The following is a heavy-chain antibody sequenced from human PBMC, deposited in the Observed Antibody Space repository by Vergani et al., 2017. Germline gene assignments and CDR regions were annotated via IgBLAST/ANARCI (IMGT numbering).Heavy chain of an antibody. D-gene: IGHD5-24*01. Sequence: QVQLQESGPGLVKPSETLSLTCTVSGGSISSYYWSWIRQPPGKGLEWIGEINHSGSTNYNPSLKSRVTISVDTSRNQFSLKLSSVTAADTAVYYCARQMATTEWPAFDIWGQGTMVTVSS. CDR1: GGSISSYY. V-gene: IGHV4-59*08. CDR3: ARQMATTEWPAFDI. J-gene: IGHJ3*02. CDR2: INHSGST.